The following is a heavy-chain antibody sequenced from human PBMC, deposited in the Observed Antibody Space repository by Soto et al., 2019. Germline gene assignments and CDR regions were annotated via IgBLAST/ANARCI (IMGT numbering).Heavy chain of an antibody. CDR2: IYYSGST. D-gene: IGHD2-8*01. J-gene: IGHJ4*02. CDR3: ARGSRVYAIPAGSNDY. CDR1: GGSISSSSYY. V-gene: IGHV4-39*07. Sequence: SETLSLTCTVSGGSISSSSYYWGWIRQPPGKGLEWIGSIYYSGSTYYNPSLKSRATISVDTSKNQFSLKLSSVTAADTAVYYCARGSRVYAIPAGSNDYWGQGTLVTVSS.